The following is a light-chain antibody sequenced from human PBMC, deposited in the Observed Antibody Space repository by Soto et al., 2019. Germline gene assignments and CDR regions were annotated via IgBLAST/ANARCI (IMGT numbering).Light chain of an antibody. Sequence: IVLTQSPGTLSLSPGDRATLSCRTSQSVSSSYLAWYQQKPGQAPRLLIYGASRRATGIPDRFSGSGSGTDFTLTISRLEPEDFVVYFCQQYASSSYPFGQGTKLEIK. J-gene: IGKJ2*01. CDR1: QSVSSSY. CDR3: QQYASSSYP. V-gene: IGKV3-20*01. CDR2: GAS.